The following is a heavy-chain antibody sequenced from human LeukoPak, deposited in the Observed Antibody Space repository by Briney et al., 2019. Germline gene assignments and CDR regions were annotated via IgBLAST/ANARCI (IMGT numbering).Heavy chain of an antibody. CDR3: AKDMGIAVAGIVY. CDR1: GFTFDDYA. J-gene: IGHJ4*02. CDR2: ISWNSGSI. V-gene: IGHV3-9*01. D-gene: IGHD6-19*01. Sequence: GGSLRLSCAASGFTFDDYAMHWVRRAPGKGLEWVSGISWNSGSIGYADSVKGRFTISRDNAKNSLYLQMNSLRAEDTALYYCAKDMGIAVAGIVYWGQGTLVTVSS.